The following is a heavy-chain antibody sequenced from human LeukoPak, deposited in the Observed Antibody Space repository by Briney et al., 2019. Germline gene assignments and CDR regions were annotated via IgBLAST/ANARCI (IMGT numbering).Heavy chain of an antibody. CDR1: GFTFDDYT. CDR2: ISWDGGST. J-gene: IGHJ4*02. Sequence: GGSLRLSCAASGFTFDDYTVHWVRQARGKGLEGVSLISWDGGSTYYADSVKGRFTISRDNSKNSLYLQMNSLRTEDTALYYCAKDSGSSWLFDCWGQGTLVTVSS. V-gene: IGHV3-43*01. D-gene: IGHD6-13*01. CDR3: AKDSGSSWLFDC.